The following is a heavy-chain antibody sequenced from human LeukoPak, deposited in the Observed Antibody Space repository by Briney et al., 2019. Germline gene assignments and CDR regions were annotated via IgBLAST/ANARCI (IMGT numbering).Heavy chain of an antibody. CDR3: ARTDPPVAGPFDY. D-gene: IGHD6-19*01. CDR2: IWYDGSNK. Sequence: GGSLRLSCAASGFTFSNYGMQWVRQAPGKGLEWVAVIWYDGSNKYYADSVKGRFTISRDNSKNTLYLQMNSLRAEDTAVYYCARTDPPVAGPFDYWGQGTLVTVSS. CDR1: GFTFSNYG. J-gene: IGHJ4*02. V-gene: IGHV3-33*08.